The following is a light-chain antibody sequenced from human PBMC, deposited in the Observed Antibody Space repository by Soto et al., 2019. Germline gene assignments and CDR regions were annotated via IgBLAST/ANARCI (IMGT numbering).Light chain of an antibody. Sequence: QSALTQPASVSGSPGQSITISCTGTSSDVGGYNYVSWYQQHPGKAPELMIYDVTNRPSGVSNRFSGYKSRNTASLTISGLQAEHEADYYCSSYTGSSTYVVFGGGTKLTVL. CDR3: SSYTGSSTYVV. CDR2: DVT. J-gene: IGLJ2*01. V-gene: IGLV2-14*01. CDR1: SSDVGGYNY.